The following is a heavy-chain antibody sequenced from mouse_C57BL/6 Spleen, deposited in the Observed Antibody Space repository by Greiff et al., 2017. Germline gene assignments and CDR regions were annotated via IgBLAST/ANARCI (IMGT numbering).Heavy chain of an antibody. CDR1: GYTFTSYW. D-gene: IGHD1-1*01. Sequence: QVQLQQSGAELVMPGASVKLSCKASGYTFTSYWMHWVKQRPGQGLEWIGEIDPSDSYTNYNQKFKGKSTLTVDKSSSTAYMQLSSLTSEDSAVYYCARGDYYGGSYSYSLDYWGQGTTLTVSS. J-gene: IGHJ2*01. CDR3: ARGDYYGGSYSYSLDY. CDR2: IDPSDSYT. V-gene: IGHV1-69*01.